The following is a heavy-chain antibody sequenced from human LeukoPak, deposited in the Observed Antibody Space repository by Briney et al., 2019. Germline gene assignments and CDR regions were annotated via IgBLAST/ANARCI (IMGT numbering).Heavy chain of an antibody. Sequence: SQTLSLTCTVSGGSISSGDYYWSWIRQPPGKGLEWIGYIYYSGSTYYNPSLKSRVTISVDTSKNQFSLKLSSVTAADTAVYYCASLRFLEWLYYFDYWGQGTLVTVSS. V-gene: IGHV4-30-4*08. D-gene: IGHD3-3*01. J-gene: IGHJ4*02. CDR1: GGSISSGDYY. CDR3: ASLRFLEWLYYFDY. CDR2: IYYSGST.